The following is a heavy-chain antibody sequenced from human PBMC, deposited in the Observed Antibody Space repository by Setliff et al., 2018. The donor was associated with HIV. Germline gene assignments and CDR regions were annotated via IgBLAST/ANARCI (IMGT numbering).Heavy chain of an antibody. CDR3: ARGGDWDYNYYMDV. J-gene: IGHJ6*03. CDR1: GDSVSSNTAA. V-gene: IGHV6-1*01. CDR2: TYYRSKWSN. Sequence: SRTLSLTCAISGDSVSSNTAAWNWIRQYPPRGLEWLGRTYYRSKWSNDYAVSVKSRITINPDTSKNQYSLQLTSVTPEDTAVYFCARGGDWDYNYYMDVWDKGTTVTVSS. D-gene: IGHD3-16*01.